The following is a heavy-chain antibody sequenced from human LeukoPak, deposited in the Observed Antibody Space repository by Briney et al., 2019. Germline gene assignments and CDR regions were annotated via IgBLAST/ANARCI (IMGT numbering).Heavy chain of an antibody. D-gene: IGHD3-22*01. CDR2: IIPIFGTA. Sequence: GASVKVSCKASGGTFSSYAISWVRQAPGQGLEWMGGIIPIFGTANYAQKFQGRVTITADESTSTAYMELSSLRSEDTAVYYRARIGDSSGPPFDYWGQGTLVTVSS. J-gene: IGHJ4*02. CDR1: GGTFSSYA. V-gene: IGHV1-69*13. CDR3: ARIGDSSGPPFDY.